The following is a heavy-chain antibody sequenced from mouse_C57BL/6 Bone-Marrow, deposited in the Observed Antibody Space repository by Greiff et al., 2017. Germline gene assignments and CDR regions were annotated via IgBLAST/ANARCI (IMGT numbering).Heavy chain of an antibody. CDR3: ARDGGNPEGYYAMDY. Sequence: QVQLQQPGAELVKPGASVKLSCKASGYTFTSYWMHWVKQRPGQGLEWIGMIHPNSGSTNYNEKFKSKATLTVDKSSSTAYMQLSSLTSEDSAVYYCARDGGNPEGYYAMDYWGQGTSVTVSS. V-gene: IGHV1-64*01. CDR2: IHPNSGST. J-gene: IGHJ4*01. D-gene: IGHD2-1*01. CDR1: GYTFTSYW.